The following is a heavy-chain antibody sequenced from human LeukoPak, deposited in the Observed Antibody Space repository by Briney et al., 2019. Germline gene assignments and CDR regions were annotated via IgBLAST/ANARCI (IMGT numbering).Heavy chain of an antibody. J-gene: IGHJ5*02. D-gene: IGHD2-2*01. CDR1: GVSISSYY. Sequence: SETLSHTCTVSGVSISSYYMSWIRQPPGKGLEWIGYIYYNGGTTYSHSLKSRVTISIDTSKNQFSLNLSSVTAADTAVYYCARDRYQNWFDPWGQGTLVTVSS. V-gene: IGHV4-59*01. CDR3: ARDRYQNWFDP. CDR2: IYYNGGT.